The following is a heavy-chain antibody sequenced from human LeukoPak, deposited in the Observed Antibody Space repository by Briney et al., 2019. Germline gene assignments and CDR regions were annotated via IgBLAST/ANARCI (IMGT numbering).Heavy chain of an antibody. Sequence: QTLSLTCAISGDTVSSKRAAWNWIRQSPLRGLEWLGRTFYRSKWNNDYAVALKGRITIKPDTSKNQFSLQLNSVTPEDTAVYYSAHLRTGTSDVFDIWGQGTTVTVSS. D-gene: IGHD2-8*02. CDR3: AHLRTGTSDVFDI. CDR2: TFYRSKWNN. CDR1: GDTVSSKRAA. J-gene: IGHJ3*02. V-gene: IGHV6-1*01.